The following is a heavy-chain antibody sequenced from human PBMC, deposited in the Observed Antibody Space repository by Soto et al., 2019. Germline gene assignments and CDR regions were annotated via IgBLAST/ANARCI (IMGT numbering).Heavy chain of an antibody. CDR2: IYWDDYK. D-gene: IGHD1-26*01. J-gene: IGHJ4*02. Sequence: QITLKESGPTLVKPTQTLTLTCTFSGFSLSTSGVGVGWIRQPPGKALEWLALIYWDDYKRYSPSLKSRLTITKDTSKNQVVLTMTNMDPVDTATYYCAHRPPGGSYYLDYFDYWGQGTLVTVSS. CDR3: AHRPPGGSYYLDYFDY. V-gene: IGHV2-5*02. CDR1: GFSLSTSGVG.